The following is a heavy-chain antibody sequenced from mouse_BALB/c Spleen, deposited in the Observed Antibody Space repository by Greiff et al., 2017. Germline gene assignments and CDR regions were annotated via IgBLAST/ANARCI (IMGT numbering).Heavy chain of an antibody. Sequence: QVQLKQSGSELVRPGASVKLSCKASGYTFTSYWMNWVKQRPEQGLEWIGRIDPYDSETHYNQKFKDKAILTVDKSSSTAYMQLSSLTSEDSAVYYCARSMGDYDWFAYWGQGTLVTVSA. D-gene: IGHD2-4*01. CDR3: ARSMGDYDWFAY. CDR2: IDPYDSET. J-gene: IGHJ3*01. CDR1: GYTFTSYW. V-gene: IGHV1-52*01.